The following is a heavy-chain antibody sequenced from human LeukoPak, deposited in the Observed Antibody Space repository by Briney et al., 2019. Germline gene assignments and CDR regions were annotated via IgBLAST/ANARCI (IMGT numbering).Heavy chain of an antibody. Sequence: SVMVSCKASGGTFSSYATSWVRQAPGQGLEWMGGIIPIFGTANYAQKFQGRVTITADRSTSTAYMVLSSLRSEDTAVYYCAIRKGEYYFDYWGQGTLVTVSS. CDR2: IIPIFGTA. CDR3: AIRKGEYYFDY. V-gene: IGHV1-69*06. D-gene: IGHD3-16*01. CDR1: GGTFSSYA. J-gene: IGHJ4*02.